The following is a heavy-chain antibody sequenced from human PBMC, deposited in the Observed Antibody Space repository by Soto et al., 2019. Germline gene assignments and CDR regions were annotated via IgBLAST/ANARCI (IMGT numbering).Heavy chain of an antibody. Sequence: QAQLVQSGAEVKKPGSSVKVSCKASGGTFSSYTISWVRQAPGQGLEWMGRIIPILGIANYAQKFQGRVTITADKSTSTAYMELSSLRSEDTAVYYCARDTMTTVTYYSYYYMDVWGKGTTVTVSS. CDR3: ARDTMTTVTYYSYYYMDV. J-gene: IGHJ6*03. CDR2: IIPILGIA. CDR1: GGTFSSYT. V-gene: IGHV1-69*08. D-gene: IGHD4-17*01.